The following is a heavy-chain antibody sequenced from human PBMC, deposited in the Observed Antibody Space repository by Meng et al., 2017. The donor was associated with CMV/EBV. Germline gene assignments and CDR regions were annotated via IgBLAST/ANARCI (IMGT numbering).Heavy chain of an antibody. D-gene: IGHD3-10*01. CDR3: ARDRARYYGSGSYYGGIRFDY. J-gene: IGHJ4*02. V-gene: IGHV3-11*01. CDR2: ISSSGSTI. CDR1: DYY. Sequence: DYYMSWIRQAPGKGLGWVSYISSSGSTIYYADSVKGRFTISRDNAKNSLYLQMNSLRAEDTAVYYCARDRARYYGSGSYYGGIRFDYWGQGTLVTVSS.